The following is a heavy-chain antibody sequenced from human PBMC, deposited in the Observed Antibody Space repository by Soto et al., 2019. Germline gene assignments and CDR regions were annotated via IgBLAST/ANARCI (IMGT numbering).Heavy chain of an antibody. CDR1: GGSISSGGYY. CDR3: ARDRGPIESFEY. V-gene: IGHV4-31*03. J-gene: IGHJ4*02. Sequence: PSETLSLTCTVSGGSISSGGYYWSWIRQHPGKGLEWIGYIYFSGTTFYNPSLKSRVTISVDTSKNEFSLKLSSVTAADTAVYYCARDRGPIESFEYWGQGTPV. D-gene: IGHD3-10*01. CDR2: IYFSGTT.